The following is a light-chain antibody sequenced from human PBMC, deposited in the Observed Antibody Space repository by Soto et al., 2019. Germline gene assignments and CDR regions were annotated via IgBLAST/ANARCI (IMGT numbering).Light chain of an antibody. J-gene: IGKJ2*01. Sequence: EIVLTQSPGTLSLSPGERATLSCRASQSVSSSYLAWYQQKPGQAPRLLIYGASSSATGIPDRFSGSGSGTDFTLNISRLEPEDFAVYYCHQYGSSPYTFGQGTKLEIK. V-gene: IGKV3-20*01. CDR3: HQYGSSPYT. CDR1: QSVSSSY. CDR2: GAS.